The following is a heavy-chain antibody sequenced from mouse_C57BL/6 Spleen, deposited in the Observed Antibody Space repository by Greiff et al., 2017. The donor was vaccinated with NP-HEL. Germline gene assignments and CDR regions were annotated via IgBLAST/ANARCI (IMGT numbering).Heavy chain of an antibody. CDR3: AISLDYDGAWFAY. CDR2: IHPSDSDT. Sequence: QVQLQQPGAELVKPGASVKVSCKASGYTFTSYWMHWVKQRPGQGLEWIGRIHPSDSDTNYNQKFKGKATLTVDESSSTAYMQLSSLTSEDSAVYYCAISLDYDGAWFAYWGQGTLVTVSA. D-gene: IGHD2-4*01. CDR1: GYTFTSYW. J-gene: IGHJ3*01. V-gene: IGHV1-74*01.